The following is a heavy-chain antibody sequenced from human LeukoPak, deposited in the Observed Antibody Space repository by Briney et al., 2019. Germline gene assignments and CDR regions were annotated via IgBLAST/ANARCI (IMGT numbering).Heavy chain of an antibody. CDR3: ARIKSGIDF. V-gene: IGHV3-23*01. CDR1: GFTFSSYA. D-gene: IGHD1-26*01. J-gene: IGHJ6*02. Sequence: GGSLRLSCAASGFTFSSYAMSWVRQAPGKGLEWVSVDSVKGRFTISRDNSKNTLYLQMNSLRAEDTAVYYCARIKSGIDFWGQGTTVTVSS.